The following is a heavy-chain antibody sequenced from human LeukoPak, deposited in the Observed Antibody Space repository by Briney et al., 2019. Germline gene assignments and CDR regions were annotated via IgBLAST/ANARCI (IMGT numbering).Heavy chain of an antibody. J-gene: IGHJ4*02. CDR1: GFTFSSYA. CDR3: ETGNYYGSRGYYTFGH. D-gene: IGHD3-22*01. CDR2: ISGSGGST. V-gene: IGHV3-23*01. Sequence: QSGGSLRLSCAASGFTFSSYAMSWVRQAPGKGLEWVSAISGSGGSTYYADSVKGRFTISRDNAKNTMYLQMNSLSAEDTAVYYCETGNYYGSRGYYTFGHWGQGTLVTVSS.